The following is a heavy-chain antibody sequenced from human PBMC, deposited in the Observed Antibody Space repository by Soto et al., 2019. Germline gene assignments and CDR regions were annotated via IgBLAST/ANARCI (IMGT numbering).Heavy chain of an antibody. Sequence: SETLSLTCIVSGASVSSNSYYWTWIRQPPGKGLEWIGYTDYSGSTKYNPSLKSRVTISVDTSKNQFSLRVSSVTAADTAMYYCARADRQYCSVSTCYIFDYWGQGTQVPVSS. CDR2: TDYSGST. CDR1: GASVSSNSYY. CDR3: ARADRQYCSVSTCYIFDY. V-gene: IGHV4-61*01. J-gene: IGHJ4*02. D-gene: IGHD2-2*02.